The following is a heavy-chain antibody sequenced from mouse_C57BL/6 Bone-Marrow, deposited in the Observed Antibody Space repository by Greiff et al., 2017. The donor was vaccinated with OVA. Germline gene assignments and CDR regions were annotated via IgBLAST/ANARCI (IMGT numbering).Heavy chain of an antibody. D-gene: IGHD1-1*01. Sequence: EVKLVESEGGLVQPGSSMKLSCTASGFTFSDYYMAWVRQVPEKGLEWVANINYDGSSTYYLDSLKSRFIISRDNAKNILYLQMSSLKSEDTATYYCASEMNYYGSSYDYYAMDYWGQGTSVTVSS. CDR2: INYDGSST. CDR1: GFTFSDYY. CDR3: ASEMNYYGSSYDYYAMDY. J-gene: IGHJ4*01. V-gene: IGHV5-16*01.